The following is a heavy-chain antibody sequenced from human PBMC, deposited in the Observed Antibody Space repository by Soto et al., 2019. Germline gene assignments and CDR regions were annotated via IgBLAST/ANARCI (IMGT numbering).Heavy chain of an antibody. J-gene: IGHJ6*02. Sequence: GGSLRLSCAASGITFSSYAMSWVRQAPGKGLEWVSAISGSGGSTYYADSVKGRFTISRDNSKDTLYLQMNSLRAQETAVYYCAKARTPKPPVTYYYGMDVWGQGTTVTVSS. V-gene: IGHV3-23*01. CDR2: ISGSGGST. CDR1: GITFSSYA. D-gene: IGHD4-17*01. CDR3: AKARTPKPPVTYYYGMDV.